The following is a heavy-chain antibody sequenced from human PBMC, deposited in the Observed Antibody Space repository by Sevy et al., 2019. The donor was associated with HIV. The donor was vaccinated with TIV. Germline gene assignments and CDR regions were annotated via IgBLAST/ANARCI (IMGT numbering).Heavy chain of an antibody. CDR2: IFNSGST. Sequence: GGSLRLSCAISGFTVNDKYIIWVRQAPGKGLEWVSVIFNSGSTYYADSAKGRFTISRDNSKNTVDLQMNSVRAEDTAVYYCVSLFLSYRSDWSYFDYWGQGTLVTVSS. J-gene: IGHJ4*02. CDR1: GFTVNDKY. D-gene: IGHD6-19*01. V-gene: IGHV3-66*02. CDR3: VSLFLSYRSDWSYFDY.